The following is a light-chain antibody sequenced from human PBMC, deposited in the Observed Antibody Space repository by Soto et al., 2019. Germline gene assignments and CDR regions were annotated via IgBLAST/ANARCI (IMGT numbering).Light chain of an antibody. CDR1: QRLSYGSSNKNY. CDR3: QQYYSTPWT. V-gene: IGKV4-1*01. Sequence: DIVMTQSPDSLPVSLGERATINCTSSQRLSYGSSNKNYLVWYQQKPGQPPKLLIYWASTRESGVPDRFSGSGSGTDFTLTISSLQAEDVAVYYCQQYYSTPWTFGQGTKVEIK. CDR2: WAS. J-gene: IGKJ1*01.